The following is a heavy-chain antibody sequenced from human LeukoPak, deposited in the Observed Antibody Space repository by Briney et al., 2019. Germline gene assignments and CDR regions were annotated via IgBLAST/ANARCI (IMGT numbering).Heavy chain of an antibody. CDR2: IYYSGST. D-gene: IGHD6-13*01. J-gene: IGHJ3*02. V-gene: IGHV4-31*03. CDR1: GGSISSGGYY. Sequence: SETLSLTCTVSGGSISSGGYYWSWIRQHPGKGLEWIGYIYYSGSTYYNPSLKSRVTISVDTSKNQFSLKLSSVTAADTAVYYCAEQQRVRGVADAFDIGGQGTMVTVSS. CDR3: AEQQRVRGVADAFDI.